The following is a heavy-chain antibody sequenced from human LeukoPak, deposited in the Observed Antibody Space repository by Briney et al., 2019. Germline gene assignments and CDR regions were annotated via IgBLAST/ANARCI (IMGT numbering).Heavy chain of an antibody. J-gene: IGHJ4*02. V-gene: IGHV3-23*01. CDR1: GFTFSSYA. D-gene: IGHD3-10*01. Sequence: GGSLRLSCAASGFTFSSYAMRWFRQAPGKGLEWVSSITGSGDDTFYADSVKGRFTISRDNSKNTLYLQMNSLRAEDTAVYYCAKGESRPKYYFDYWGQGTLVTVSS. CDR2: ITGSGDDT. CDR3: AKGESRPKYYFDY.